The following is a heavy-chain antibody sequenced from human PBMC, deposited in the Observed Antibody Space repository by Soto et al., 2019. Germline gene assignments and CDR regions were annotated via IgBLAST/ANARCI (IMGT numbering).Heavy chain of an antibody. V-gene: IGHV1-8*01. CDR2: MNPNSGNT. CDR3: ARGDEDYGDWYYFDY. CDR1: GYTFTSYD. J-gene: IGHJ4*02. Sequence: QVQLVQSGAEVKKPGASVKVSCKASGYTFTSYDINWVRQATGPGLEWMGWMNPNSGNTGYAQKFQGRVTMTRNTSISTGYMELSSLRSEDTAVYYCARGDEDYGDWYYFDYWGQGTLVTVSS. D-gene: IGHD4-17*01.